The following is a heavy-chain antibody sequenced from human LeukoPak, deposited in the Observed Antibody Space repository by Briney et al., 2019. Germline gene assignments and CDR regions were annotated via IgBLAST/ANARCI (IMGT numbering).Heavy chain of an antibody. Sequence: SETLSLTCAVYGGSFSGYYWSWIRQPPGKGLEWIGEINHSGSTNYNPSLKSRVTISVDTSKNQFSLKLSSVTAADTAVYYCARVRRIVVVVAATEWFDPWGQGTLVTVSS. CDR1: GGSFSGYY. D-gene: IGHD2-15*01. CDR3: ARVRRIVVVVAATEWFDP. V-gene: IGHV4-34*01. J-gene: IGHJ5*02. CDR2: INHSGST.